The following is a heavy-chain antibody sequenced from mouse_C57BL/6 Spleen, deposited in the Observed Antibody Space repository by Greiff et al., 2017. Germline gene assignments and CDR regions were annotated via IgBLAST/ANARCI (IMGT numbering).Heavy chain of an antibody. V-gene: IGHV5-4*01. D-gene: IGHD3-2*02. Sequence: EVHLVESGGGLVKPGGSLKLSCAASGFTFSSYAMSWVRQTPEKRLEWVATISDGGSYTYYPDNVKGRFTISRDNAKNNLYLQMSHLKSEDTAMYYCARDSSGYFDYWGQGTTRTVSS. CDR2: ISDGGSYT. CDR1: GFTFSSYA. CDR3: ARDSSGYFDY. J-gene: IGHJ2*01.